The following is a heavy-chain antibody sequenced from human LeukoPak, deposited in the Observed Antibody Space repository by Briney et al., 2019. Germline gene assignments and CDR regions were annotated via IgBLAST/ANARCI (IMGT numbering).Heavy chain of an antibody. V-gene: IGHV1-18*01. CDR2: ISAYNGNT. J-gene: IGHJ4*02. CDR3: ATGQDWGDFDY. CDR1: GYTFTSYG. Sequence: ASVKVSFKASGYTFTSYGISWVRQAPGQGLEWMGWISAYNGNTNYAQKFQGRVTMTEDTSTDTAYMELSSLRSEDTAVYYCATGQDWGDFDYWGQGTLVTVSS. D-gene: IGHD3/OR15-3a*01.